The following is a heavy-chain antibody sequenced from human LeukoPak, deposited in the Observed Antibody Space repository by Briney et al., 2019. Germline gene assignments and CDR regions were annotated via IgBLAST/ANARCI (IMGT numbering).Heavy chain of an antibody. Sequence: ASVKVSCKASGYTFTDYFIHWMRQAPGQGLEWMGWLNPNSGGTNYAQKFQGRVTMTRDTSISTAYMELSRLRSDDTAVYYCARDSVIDGYINWGQGTLVTVSS. CDR3: ARDSVIDGYIN. D-gene: IGHD5-24*01. CDR1: GYTFTDYF. J-gene: IGHJ4*02. CDR2: LNPNSGGT. V-gene: IGHV1-2*02.